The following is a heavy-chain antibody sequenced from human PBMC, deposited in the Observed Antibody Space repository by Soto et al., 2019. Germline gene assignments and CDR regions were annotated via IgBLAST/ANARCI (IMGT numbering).Heavy chain of an antibody. V-gene: IGHV3-48*02. D-gene: IGHD6-19*01. J-gene: IGHJ4*02. CDR2: INKNGFTI. Sequence: PVGSLRLSCAVSGFTLTTYSMNWVRQAPGKGLEWISFINKNGFTIYYADSVKGRFTISRDYAKNSLYLQTDSLRHEDTAVYYCARGAVTGTSLFDYWGLGTLVTVSS. CDR1: GFTLTTYS. CDR3: ARGAVTGTSLFDY.